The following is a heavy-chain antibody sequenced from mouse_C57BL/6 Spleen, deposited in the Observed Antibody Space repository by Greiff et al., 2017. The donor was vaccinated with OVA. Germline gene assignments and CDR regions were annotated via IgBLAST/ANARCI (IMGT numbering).Heavy chain of an antibody. CDR3: ARRDIYYDYDRLYFDY. V-gene: IGHV1-9*01. J-gene: IGHJ2*01. CDR2: ILPGSGST. CDR1: GYTFTGYW. Sequence: VQLQESGAELMKPGASVKLSCKATGYTFTGYWIEWVKQRPGHGLEWIGEILPGSGSTNYNEKFKGKATFTADTSSNTAYMQLSSLTTEDSAIYYYARRDIYYDYDRLYFDYWGQGTTLTVSS. D-gene: IGHD2-4*01.